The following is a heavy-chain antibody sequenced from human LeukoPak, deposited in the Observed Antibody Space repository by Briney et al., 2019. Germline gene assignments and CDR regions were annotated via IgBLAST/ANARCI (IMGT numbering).Heavy chain of an antibody. CDR2: ISGSGGST. Sequence: GGTLRLSCAASGFTFSSYGMSWVRQAPGKGLEWVSAISGSGGSTYYADSVKGRFTISRDNSKNTLYLQMNSLRAEDTALYYCARDHRGGSYWDPFDYWGQGTLVTVSS. CDR1: GFTFSSYG. V-gene: IGHV3-23*01. J-gene: IGHJ4*02. D-gene: IGHD1-26*01. CDR3: ARDHRGGSYWDPFDY.